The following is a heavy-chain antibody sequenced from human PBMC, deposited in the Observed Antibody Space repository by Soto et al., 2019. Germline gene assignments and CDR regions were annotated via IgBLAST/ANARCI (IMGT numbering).Heavy chain of an antibody. CDR3: AREPPPRTYYYGSGPLGYFDY. D-gene: IGHD3-10*01. CDR2: ISAYNGNT. CDR1: GYTFTSYG. V-gene: IGHV1-18*01. Sequence: ASVKVSCKASGYTFTSYGISWVRQAPGQGLEWMGWISAYNGNTNDAQKLQGRVTMTTDTSTSTAYMELRSLRSDDTAVYYCAREPPPRTYYYGSGPLGYFDYWGQGTLVTVSS. J-gene: IGHJ4*02.